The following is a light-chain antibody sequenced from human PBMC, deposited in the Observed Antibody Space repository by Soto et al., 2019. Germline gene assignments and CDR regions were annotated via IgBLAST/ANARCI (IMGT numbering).Light chain of an antibody. Sequence: DIQMTQSPSSLSTSIGDRVTITCRASQSISGLLAWYQQKPGRAPTLLLYKASTLESGVPSRFSGSGSGTEFSLTISSLQPDDSATYYCQQYNSYPLTFGQGTRLEIK. V-gene: IGKV1-5*03. CDR2: KAS. CDR1: QSISGL. CDR3: QQYNSYPLT. J-gene: IGKJ5*01.